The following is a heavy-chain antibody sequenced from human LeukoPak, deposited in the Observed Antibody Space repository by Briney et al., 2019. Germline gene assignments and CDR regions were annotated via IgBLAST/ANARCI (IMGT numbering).Heavy chain of an antibody. CDR2: IKSKTDSGTT. J-gene: IGHJ4*02. Sequence: GGALRVSCAASGVTFSGSRTCWVREALGKGLEWIDSIKSKTDSGTTEYAAPVKGRFTNTRDYSQNTLYLQMNSLKSDDAAVYFCSSGDGSGSYWGQGTRVTVSA. CDR3: SSGDGSGSY. D-gene: IGHD3-22*01. CDR1: GVTFSGSR. V-gene: IGHV3-15*01.